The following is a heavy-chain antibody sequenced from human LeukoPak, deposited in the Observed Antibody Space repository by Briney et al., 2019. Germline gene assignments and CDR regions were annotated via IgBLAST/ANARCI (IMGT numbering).Heavy chain of an antibody. V-gene: IGHV4-59*01. CDR2: IYYSGIT. CDR1: GGSISSYY. J-gene: IGHJ5*02. D-gene: IGHD6-19*01. Sequence: PSETLSLTCTVSGGSISSYYWSWIRQPPGKGLEWIGYIYYSGITNYNPSLKSRVTISVDTSKNQFSLKLNSVTAADTAVYYCARAGYSIGWYNFFDPWGQGTLVIVSS. CDR3: ARAGYSIGWYNFFDP.